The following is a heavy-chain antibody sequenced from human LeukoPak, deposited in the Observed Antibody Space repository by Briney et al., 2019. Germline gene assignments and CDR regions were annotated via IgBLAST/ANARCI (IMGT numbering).Heavy chain of an antibody. CDR2: ISYDGSNK. Sequence: PGGSLRLSCAASGFTFSSYAMHWARQAPGKGLEWVAVISYDGSNKYYADSVKGRFTISRDNSKNTLYLQMNSLRAEDTAVYYCATKTYYDFWSGYSWGQGTLVTVSS. CDR3: ATKTYYDFWSGYS. CDR1: GFTFSSYA. D-gene: IGHD3-3*01. V-gene: IGHV3-30-3*01. J-gene: IGHJ4*02.